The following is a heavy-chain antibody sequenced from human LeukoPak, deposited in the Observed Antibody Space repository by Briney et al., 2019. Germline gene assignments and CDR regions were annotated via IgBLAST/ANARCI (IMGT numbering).Heavy chain of an antibody. V-gene: IGHV1-18*01. J-gene: IGHJ4*02. CDR3: ARDSDHYYGSGSYYKL. CDR1: GYTFTSYG. Sequence: GAPVKVSCKASGYTFTSYGISWVRQAPGQGLEWMGWISAYNGNTNYAQKLQGRVTMTTDTSTSTAYMELRSLRSDDTAVYYCARDSDHYYGSGSYYKLWGQGTLVTVSS. D-gene: IGHD3-10*01. CDR2: ISAYNGNT.